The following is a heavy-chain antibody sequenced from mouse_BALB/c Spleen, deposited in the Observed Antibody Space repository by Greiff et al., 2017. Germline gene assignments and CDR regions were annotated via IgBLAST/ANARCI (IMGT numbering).Heavy chain of an antibody. CDR3: AIVITRRYFDV. V-gene: IGHV1S29*02. Sequence: VQLQQSGPELVKPGASVKISCKASGYTFTDYNMHWVKQSHGKSLEWIGYIYPYNGGTGYNQKFKSKATLTVDNSSSTAYMELRSLTSEDSAVYYCAIVITRRYFDVWGAGTTVTVSS. CDR2: IYPYNGGT. J-gene: IGHJ1*01. CDR1: GYTFTDYN. D-gene: IGHD1-1*01.